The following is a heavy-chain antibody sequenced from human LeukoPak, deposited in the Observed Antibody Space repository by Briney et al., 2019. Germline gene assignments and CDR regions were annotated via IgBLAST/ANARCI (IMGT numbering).Heavy chain of an antibody. CDR2: INHSGST. J-gene: IGHJ4*02. CDR1: GGSFSGYY. CDR3: ARGGYAVDY. D-gene: IGHD5-18*01. V-gene: IGHV4-34*01. Sequence: SETLSLTCAVYGGSFSGYYWSWIRQPPGKGLEWIGEINHSGSTNYNPSLKSRVTISVDTSKNQFSLKLGSVTAADTAVYYCARGGYAVDYWGQGTLVTVSS.